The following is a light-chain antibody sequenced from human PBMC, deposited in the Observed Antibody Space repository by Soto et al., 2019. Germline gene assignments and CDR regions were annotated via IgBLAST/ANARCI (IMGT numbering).Light chain of an antibody. Sequence: EIVLTQSPGTLSLSPGERATLSCWASQSVSRNLAWYQQRPGQAPRLLIYGASSRATGIPDRFSGSGSGSDFTLTISRLEPEDSAVYFCQHYSSQTFGQGTKVDIK. V-gene: IGKV3-20*01. CDR1: QSVSRN. J-gene: IGKJ1*01. CDR2: GAS. CDR3: QHYSSQT.